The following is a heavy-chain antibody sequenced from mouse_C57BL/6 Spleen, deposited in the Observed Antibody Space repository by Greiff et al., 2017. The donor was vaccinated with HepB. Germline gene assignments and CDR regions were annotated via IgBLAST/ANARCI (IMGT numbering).Heavy chain of an antibody. CDR2: INPNNGGT. J-gene: IGHJ4*01. CDR3: ARRVVTSYYYAMDY. Sequence: EVQLKQSGPELVKPGASVKISCKASGYTFTDYYMNWVKQSHGKSLEWIGDINPNNGGTSYNQKFKGKATLTVDKSSSTAYMELRSLTSEDSAVYYCARRVVTSYYYAMDYWGQGTSVTVSS. D-gene: IGHD2-2*01. CDR1: GYTFTDYY. V-gene: IGHV1-26*01.